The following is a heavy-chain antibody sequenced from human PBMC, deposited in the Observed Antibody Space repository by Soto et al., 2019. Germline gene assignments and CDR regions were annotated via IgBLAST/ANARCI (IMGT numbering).Heavy chain of an antibody. CDR1: GGSFSGYY. Sequence: SETLSLTCAIYGGSFSGYYWSWIPHPPGKGLEWIGEINHSGSTNYNPSLKSRVTISVDTSKNQFSPKLSSVTAADTAVYYCASRYSSYYYYMDVWGKGTKVTVSS. CDR2: INHSGST. CDR3: ASRYSSYYYYMDV. J-gene: IGHJ6*03. V-gene: IGHV4-34*01. D-gene: IGHD6-13*01.